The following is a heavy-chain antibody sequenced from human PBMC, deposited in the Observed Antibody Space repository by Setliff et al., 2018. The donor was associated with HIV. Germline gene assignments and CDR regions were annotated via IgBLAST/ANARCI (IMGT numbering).Heavy chain of an antibody. Sequence: GSYWSWVRQAPGKGLEWVGFIKSKHYGGTTEYAASVQGRFTISRDDSKSIAYLQMNSLKTEDTAIYYCTRTDYYDSTGYSLWGQGTLVTVSS. V-gene: IGHV3-49*04. CDR1: GSY. CDR2: IKSKHYGGTT. J-gene: IGHJ4*02. D-gene: IGHD3-22*01. CDR3: TRTDYYDSTGYSL.